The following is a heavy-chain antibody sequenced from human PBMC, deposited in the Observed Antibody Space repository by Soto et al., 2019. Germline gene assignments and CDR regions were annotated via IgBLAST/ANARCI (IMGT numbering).Heavy chain of an antibody. D-gene: IGHD3-10*01. Sequence: ASVKVSCKASGYTFTSYDINWVRPATGQGLEWMGWMNPNSGNTGYAQKFQGRVTMTRNISISTAYMELGSLRSEDTAVYYCATLWFGELLYPPAFDIWGQGTMVTVSS. CDR1: GYTFTSYD. CDR3: ATLWFGELLYPPAFDI. V-gene: IGHV1-8*01. CDR2: MNPNSGNT. J-gene: IGHJ3*02.